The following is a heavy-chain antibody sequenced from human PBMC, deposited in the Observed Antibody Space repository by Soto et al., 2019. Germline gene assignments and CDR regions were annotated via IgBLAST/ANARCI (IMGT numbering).Heavy chain of an antibody. CDR3: AREASIAARGTYYYYGMDV. D-gene: IGHD6-6*01. CDR2: IYYSGST. V-gene: IGHV4-59*01. J-gene: IGHJ6*02. Sequence: SETLSLTCTVSGGSISSYYWSWIRQPPGKGLEWIGYIYYSGSTNYNPSLKSRVTISVDTSKNQFSLKLSSVTAADTAVYYCAREASIAARGTYYYYGMDVWGQGTTVTVSS. CDR1: GGSISSYY.